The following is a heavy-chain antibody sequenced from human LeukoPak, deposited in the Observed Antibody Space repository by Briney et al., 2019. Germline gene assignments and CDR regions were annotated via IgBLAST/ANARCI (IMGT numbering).Heavy chain of an antibody. CDR3: ARDGVGYYDSSGYYYFQH. CDR1: GYTFTRYY. D-gene: IGHD3-22*01. Sequence: GASVKVSCKASGYTFTRYYMHWVRQAPGQGLEWMGWINPNSGGTNYAQKFQGGVTMTRDTSISTAYMELSRLRSDDTAVYYCARDGVGYYDSSGYYYFQHWGQGTLVTVSS. V-gene: IGHV1-2*02. J-gene: IGHJ1*01. CDR2: INPNSGGT.